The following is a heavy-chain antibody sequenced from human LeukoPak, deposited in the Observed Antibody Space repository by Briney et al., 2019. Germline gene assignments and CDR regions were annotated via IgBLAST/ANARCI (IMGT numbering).Heavy chain of an antibody. CDR3: AKDKGAVTGTFDY. Sequence: PGGSLRLSCAASGFTFSAYAMSWVRQAPGKGLEWVSGLIGGGGGTSYADSVKGRFTIPRDNSKNTLYLQMNSLRAEDTAVYYCAKDKGAVTGTFDYWGQGTLVTVSS. V-gene: IGHV3-23*01. D-gene: IGHD1-14*01. J-gene: IGHJ4*02. CDR2: LIGGGGGT. CDR1: GFTFSAYA.